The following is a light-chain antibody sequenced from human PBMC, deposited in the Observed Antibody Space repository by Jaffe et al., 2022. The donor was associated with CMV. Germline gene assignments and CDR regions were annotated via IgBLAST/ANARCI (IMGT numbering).Light chain of an antibody. J-gene: IGKJ2*01. CDR1: ETVGSN. Sequence: EIVMTQSPATLSVSPGERATLSCRASETVGSNLAWYQQKAGQAPRLLIHAASTTATGIPARFSGSGSGTEFTLTISNLQSEDSAVYYCQQYYYWPPYTFGQGTKVEIK. CDR2: AAS. CDR3: QQYYYWPPYT. V-gene: IGKV3-15*01.